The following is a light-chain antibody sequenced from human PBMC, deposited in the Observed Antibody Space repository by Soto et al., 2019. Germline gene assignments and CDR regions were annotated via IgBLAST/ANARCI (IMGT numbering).Light chain of an antibody. CDR2: DAS. CDR3: QQFDNVPLT. J-gene: IGKJ4*01. CDR1: QDITDY. V-gene: IGKV1-33*01. Sequence: DTQMTQSPSSLSASVGDRVAITCQASQDITDYLNWYQQKPGEAPKLLIYDASKLETGVPSRFSGSGSGTDFTLTISSLQPEDIATYYCQQFDNVPLTFGGGTKVEIK.